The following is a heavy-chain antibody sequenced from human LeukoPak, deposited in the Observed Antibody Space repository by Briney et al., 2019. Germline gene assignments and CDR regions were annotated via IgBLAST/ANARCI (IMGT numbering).Heavy chain of an antibody. CDR2: ISSSSSYI. J-gene: IGHJ4*02. D-gene: IGHD2-2*02. CDR1: GFTFSSYS. CDR3: ARDRNTKNIVVVPAAI. Sequence: KPGGSLLLSCAASGFTFSSYSMNWVRQAPGKGLEWVSSISSSSSYIYYADSVKGRFTISRDNAKNSLYLQMNSLRAEDTAVYYCARDRNTKNIVVVPAAIWGQGTLVTVSS. V-gene: IGHV3-21*01.